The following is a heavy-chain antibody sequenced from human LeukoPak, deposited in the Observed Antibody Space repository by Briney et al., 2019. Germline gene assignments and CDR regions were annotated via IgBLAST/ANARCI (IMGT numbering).Heavy chain of an antibody. CDR1: GYFMSSGYY. Sequence: SETLSLTCAVSGYFMSSGYYWGWIRQPPGKGLEWIGSIYQGGNTYYNPSLKSRVAISVDSSKNQFSLRLRSLTAADTVVYYCARQLGGSGPYLQFDFWGQGTLVTVSS. V-gene: IGHV4-38-2*01. D-gene: IGHD6-25*01. CDR3: ARQLGGSGPYLQFDF. J-gene: IGHJ4*02. CDR2: IYQGGNT.